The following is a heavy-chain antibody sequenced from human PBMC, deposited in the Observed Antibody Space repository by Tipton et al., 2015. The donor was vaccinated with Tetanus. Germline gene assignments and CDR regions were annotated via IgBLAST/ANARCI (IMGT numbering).Heavy chain of an antibody. J-gene: IGHJ3*01. CDR1: GGSISGYY. V-gene: IGHV4-59*01. D-gene: IGHD3-3*01. Sequence: TLSLTCTVSGGSISGYYWTWIRQPPGKGLEWIGYIYYNGTTSYNPSLKSRVTISVDTSKNQFSLKLSSVTAADTAVYYCAGRIPVFGVAIIDAFDLWAQGTMVTVSS. CDR3: AGRIPVFGVAIIDAFDL. CDR2: IYYNGTT.